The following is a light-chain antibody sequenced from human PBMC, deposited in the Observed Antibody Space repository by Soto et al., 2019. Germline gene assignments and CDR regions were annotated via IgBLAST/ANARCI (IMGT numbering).Light chain of an antibody. CDR1: SSNIGSNT. CDR3: AAWDGSLNGWV. J-gene: IGLJ3*02. CDR2: SNV. V-gene: IGLV1-44*01. Sequence: QSLLTQAPSASGTPGQRVTISCSGSSSNIGSNTVSWYQQVPGTAPKVLIYSNVQRPSGVPDRFSGSKSGTSASLAIGGLQSEDEADYYCAAWDGSLNGWVFGGGTKLTVL.